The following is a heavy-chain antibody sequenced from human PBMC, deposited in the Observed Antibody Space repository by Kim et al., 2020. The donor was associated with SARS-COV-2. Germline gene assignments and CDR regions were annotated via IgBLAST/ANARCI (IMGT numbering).Heavy chain of an antibody. J-gene: IGHJ6*01. V-gene: IGHV4-61*01. D-gene: IGHD3-10*01. CDR1: GGSVSSVRYY. CDR3: ARGAYFGSGSYNGLDV. Sequence: SETRSLTCTVSGGSVSSVRYYWSWIRQSPGKGLEWIGNIYYSGRTDYNPSLKSRVTLSGDTSKNQLSLKLSSVTAADAAVYYCARGAYFGSGSYNGLDV. CDR2: IYYSGRT.